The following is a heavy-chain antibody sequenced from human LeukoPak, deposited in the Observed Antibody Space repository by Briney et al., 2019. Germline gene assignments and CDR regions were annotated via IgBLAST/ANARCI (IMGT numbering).Heavy chain of an antibody. V-gene: IGHV4-61*02. CDR3: ARHSFGIAVAGYYFDY. CDR2: IYTSGST. D-gene: IGHD6-19*01. Sequence: SETLSLTCTVSGGSISSGSYYWSWIRQPAGKGLEWIGRIYTSGSTNYNPSLKSRVTISVDTSKNQFSLKLSSVTAADTAVYYCARHSFGIAVAGYYFDYWGQGTLVTVSS. CDR1: GGSISSGSYY. J-gene: IGHJ4*02.